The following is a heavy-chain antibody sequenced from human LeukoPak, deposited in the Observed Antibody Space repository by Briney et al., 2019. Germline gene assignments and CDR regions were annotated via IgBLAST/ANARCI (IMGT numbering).Heavy chain of an antibody. V-gene: IGHV4-34*01. CDR2: INHSGST. CDR3: AGRGARWNYKRYYFDY. J-gene: IGHJ4*02. CDR1: GGSFSGYY. Sequence: PSETLSLTCAVYGGSFSGYYWSWLRQPPGKGLEWIGEINHSGSTNYNPSLKSRVTISVDTSKNQFSLKLSSVTAADTAVYYCAGRGARWNYKRYYFDYWGQGTLVTVSS. D-gene: IGHD1-7*01.